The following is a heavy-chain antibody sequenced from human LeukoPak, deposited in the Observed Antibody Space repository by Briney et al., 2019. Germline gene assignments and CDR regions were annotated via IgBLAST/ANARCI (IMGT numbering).Heavy chain of an antibody. CDR1: GYTFTSYY. V-gene: IGHV1-69*13. CDR3: ATSSSQDAFDI. J-gene: IGHJ3*02. D-gene: IGHD6-13*01. CDR2: IIPIFGTA. Sequence: SVKVSCKASGYTFTSYYIHWVRQAPGQGLEWMGGIIPIFGTANYAQKFQGRVTITADESTSTAYMELSSLRSEDTAVYYCATSSSQDAFDIWGQGTMVTVSS.